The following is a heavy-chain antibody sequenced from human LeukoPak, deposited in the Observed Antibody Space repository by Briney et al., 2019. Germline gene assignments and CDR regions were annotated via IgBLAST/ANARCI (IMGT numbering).Heavy chain of an antibody. CDR1: GFTFSNYA. J-gene: IGHJ4*02. V-gene: IGHV3-23*01. Sequence: GGSLRLSRAASGFTFSNYAMTWVRQAPGKGLEWVSAISGSGGSTYYADSVKGRFTISRDNSKNTLYLQMNSLRAEDTAVYYCAKDFVIAIYYWGQGTLVTVSS. D-gene: IGHD2-21*01. CDR2: ISGSGGST. CDR3: AKDFVIAIYY.